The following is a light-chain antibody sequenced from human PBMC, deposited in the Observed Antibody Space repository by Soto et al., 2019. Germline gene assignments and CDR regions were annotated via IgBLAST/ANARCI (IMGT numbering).Light chain of an antibody. Sequence: QSALTQPASVSGSPGQSITISCTGTSSDVGGYNYVSWYQQHPGKAPKLMIYEVSNRPSGVSNRFSGSKSGNTASLTISGLQAEDEADYYCNSYSSTSTPLYVFGTGTKLTV. CDR2: EVS. CDR3: NSYSSTSTPLYV. CDR1: SSDVGGYNY. J-gene: IGLJ1*01. V-gene: IGLV2-14*01.